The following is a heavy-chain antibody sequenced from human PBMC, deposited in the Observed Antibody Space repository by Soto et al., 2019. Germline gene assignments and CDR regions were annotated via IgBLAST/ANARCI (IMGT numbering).Heavy chain of an antibody. CDR1: GYTFTSYD. CDR2: MNPNSGNT. V-gene: IGHV1-8*01. Sequence: GASVKVSCKASGYTFTSYDINWVRQATGQGLEWMGWMNPNSGNTGYAQKFQGRVTMTRNTSISTAYMELSSLRSEDTAVYYCASRRYYDSSGYAFFDYWGQGTLVTVSS. D-gene: IGHD3-22*01. CDR3: ASRRYYDSSGYAFFDY. J-gene: IGHJ4*02.